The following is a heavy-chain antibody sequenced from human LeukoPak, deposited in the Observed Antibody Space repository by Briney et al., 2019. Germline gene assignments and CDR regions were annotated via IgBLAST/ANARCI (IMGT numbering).Heavy chain of an antibody. CDR3: AKDDAWLRFGE. V-gene: IGHV3-30*04. J-gene: IGHJ4*02. Sequence: PGGSLRLSCAASGFTFSSYAIHWVRQTPGKGLEWVAVISFDGSNQYYADSLRGRFTISRDNSKNTLYLEVISLTAEDTAVYYCAKDDAWLRFGEWSQGTLVTVSS. CDR2: ISFDGSNQ. D-gene: IGHD3-10*01. CDR1: GFTFSSYA.